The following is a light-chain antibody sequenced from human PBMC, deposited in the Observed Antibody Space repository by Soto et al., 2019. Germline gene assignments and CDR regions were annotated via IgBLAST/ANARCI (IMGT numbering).Light chain of an antibody. Sequence: DIVITQSPLSLPVTPGEPASISCRSSQSLLHSNGYNYLDWYLQKPGQSPQLLIYLGSNRASGVPDRFSGSGSGADFTLKISRVEAVDVGVYYCMQALQTPLTFGGGTKVEIK. CDR1: QSLLHSNGYNY. CDR2: LGS. J-gene: IGKJ4*01. V-gene: IGKV2-28*01. CDR3: MQALQTPLT.